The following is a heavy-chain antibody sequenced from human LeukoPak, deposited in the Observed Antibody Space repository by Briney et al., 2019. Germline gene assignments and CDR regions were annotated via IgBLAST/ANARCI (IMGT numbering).Heavy chain of an antibody. CDR1: GFTFSSFA. CDR3: AKPAISSRGWYYDY. CDR2: ISGSGGST. V-gene: IGHV3-23*01. Sequence: GGSLRLSCAASGFTFSSFAMSWVRQAPGKGLEWVSAISGSGGSTYYADSVKGRFTISRDNSKNTLYLQMNSLRAEDTAVYYCAKPAISSRGWYYDYWGQGTLVTVSS. J-gene: IGHJ4*02. D-gene: IGHD6-19*01.